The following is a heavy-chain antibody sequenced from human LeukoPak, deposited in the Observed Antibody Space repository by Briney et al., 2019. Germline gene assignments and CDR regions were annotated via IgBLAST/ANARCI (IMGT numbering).Heavy chain of an antibody. CDR3: ASYVMATTIDI. D-gene: IGHD5-24*01. CDR2: ISSSSSTI. V-gene: IGHV3-48*03. Sequence: AGGSLRLSCAASGFTFSTYNMNWVRQAPGKGLEWVSYISSSSSTIYYADSVKGRFTISRDNAKNSLSLQMNSLRAEDTAIYYCASYVMATTIDIWGQGTMVTVSS. CDR1: GFTFSTYN. J-gene: IGHJ3*02.